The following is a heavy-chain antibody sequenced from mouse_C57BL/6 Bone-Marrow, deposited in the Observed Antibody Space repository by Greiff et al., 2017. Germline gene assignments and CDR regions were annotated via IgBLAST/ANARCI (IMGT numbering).Heavy chain of an antibody. D-gene: IGHD2-12*01. CDR2: IYPRSGNT. V-gene: IGHV1-81*01. CDR1: GYTFTSYG. CDR3: ARRRSSYYSDGLYWYFDV. J-gene: IGHJ1*03. Sequence: QVQLQQSGAELARPGASVKLSCKASGYTFTSYGISWVKQRTGQGLEWIGEIYPRSGNTYYNEKFKGKATLTADKSSSTAYMELRSLTAEDSAGYVCARRRSSYYSDGLYWYFDVWGKGTTVTVSS.